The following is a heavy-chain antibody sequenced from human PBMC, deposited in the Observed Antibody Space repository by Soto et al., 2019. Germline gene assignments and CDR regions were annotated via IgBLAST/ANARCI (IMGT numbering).Heavy chain of an antibody. CDR3: ARDQKAGNCRGSSLRYYYGMDV. D-gene: IGHD2-15*01. V-gene: IGHV3-30-3*01. J-gene: IGHJ6*04. CDR1: GFTFSNHS. Sequence: QVQLVESGGGVVQPGTSLRLSCTASGFTFSNHSMHWVRQAPGKGLEWVAVTSYDGSNKYYADSGKGRFTISRANSKNQVYVQVNSLRSQDTAVYYCARDQKAGNCRGSSLRYYYGMDVWGKGTTVTVSS. CDR2: TSYDGSNK.